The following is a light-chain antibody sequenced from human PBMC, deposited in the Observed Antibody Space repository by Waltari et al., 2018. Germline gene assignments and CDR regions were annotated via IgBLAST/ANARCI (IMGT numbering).Light chain of an antibody. V-gene: IGKV3-20*01. CDR3: QQYGSSPRYT. J-gene: IGKJ2*01. CDR2: ETS. CDR1: QTVISSY. Sequence: EIALTQSPGTLSLSPGERVTLSCRASQTVISSYLAWYQQKPGQAPRLLIYETSSRATGIPDRFSGSRSGTDFTLTISRLEPEDSAVYYCQQYGSSPRYTFGQGTKLEIK.